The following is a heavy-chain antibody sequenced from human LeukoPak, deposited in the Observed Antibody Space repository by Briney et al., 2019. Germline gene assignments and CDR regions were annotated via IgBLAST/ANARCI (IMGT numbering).Heavy chain of an antibody. J-gene: IGHJ4*02. CDR2: ISSSGSTI. Sequence: PGGSLRLSCAASGFTFSSYEMHWVRQAPGKGLAWVSYISSSGSTIYYADSVKGRFTISRDNAKNSLYLQMNSLRAEDTAVYYCARDYGGSSPFDYWGQGTLVTVSS. CDR3: ARDYGGSSPFDY. D-gene: IGHD4-23*01. CDR1: GFTFSSYE. V-gene: IGHV3-48*03.